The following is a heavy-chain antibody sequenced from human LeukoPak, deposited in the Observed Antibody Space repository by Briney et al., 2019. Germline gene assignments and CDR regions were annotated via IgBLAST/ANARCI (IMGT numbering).Heavy chain of an antibody. CDR2: ISAYNGNT. J-gene: IGHJ6*03. V-gene: IGHV1-18*01. CDR1: GYTFTNYG. D-gene: IGHD3-10*01. CDR3: AREDGSGSYGYYYYYMDV. Sequence: ASVKVSCKASGYTFTNYGISWVRQAPGQGLEWMGWISAYNGNTHYAQNLQGRVTMTTDTSTSTAYMELKSLRSDDTAVYYCAREDGSGSYGYYYYYMDVWGKGTTVTISS.